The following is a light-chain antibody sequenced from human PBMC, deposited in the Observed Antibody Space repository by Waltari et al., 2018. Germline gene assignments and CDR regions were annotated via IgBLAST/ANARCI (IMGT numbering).Light chain of an antibody. Sequence: DIVLTQSPGPLSLSPGDRATLSCRASQSVKSNESAWYLQKPGQAPRPLIYDTSTRATGIPDGFSGSGSGTDFMLTISRLDAEDFVLYYCQQYGTRLTFGGGTKVEIK. CDR2: DTS. V-gene: IGKV3-20*01. CDR3: QQYGTRLT. CDR1: QSVKSNE. J-gene: IGKJ4*01.